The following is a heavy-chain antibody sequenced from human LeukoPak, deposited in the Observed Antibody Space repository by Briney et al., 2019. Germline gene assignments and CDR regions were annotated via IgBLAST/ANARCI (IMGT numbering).Heavy chain of an antibody. D-gene: IGHD6-13*01. CDR3: GRGRGIAAAPYSFDS. CDR2: INHSGST. V-gene: IGHV4-34*01. J-gene: IGHJ4*02. Sequence: PSETLSLTCAVYGGSFSGYYWSWIRQPPGKGLEWIGEINHSGSTNYNPSLKSRVTISVDTSKNQFSLKLSSVTAAERAVYYCGRGRGIAAAPYSFDSWGQGTLVTVSS. CDR1: GGSFSGYY.